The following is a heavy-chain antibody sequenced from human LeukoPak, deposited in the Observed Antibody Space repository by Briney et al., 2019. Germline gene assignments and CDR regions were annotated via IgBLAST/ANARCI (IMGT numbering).Heavy chain of an antibody. CDR3: ARVARSGHYYYYFDY. Sequence: PSETLSLTCAVSGGSISSGGYSWSWIRQPPGKGLEWIGYIYHSGSTYYNPSLKSRVTISVDSSKNQFSLKLSSVTAADTAVYYCARVARSGHYYYYFDYWGQGTLATVSS. CDR1: GGSISSGGYS. CDR2: IYHSGST. V-gene: IGHV4-30-2*01. D-gene: IGHD3-22*01. J-gene: IGHJ4*02.